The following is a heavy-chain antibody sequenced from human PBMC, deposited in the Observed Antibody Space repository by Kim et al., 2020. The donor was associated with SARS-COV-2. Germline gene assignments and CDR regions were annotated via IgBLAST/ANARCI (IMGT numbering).Heavy chain of an antibody. CDR1: GFTFDDYA. CDR2: ISWNSGSI. V-gene: IGHV3-9*01. D-gene: IGHD6-19*01. Sequence: GGSLRLSCAASGFTFDDYAMHWVRQAPGKGLEWVSGISWNSGSIGYADSVKGRFTISRDNAKNSLYLQMNSLRAEDTALYYCAKDIRSGWPTVMYGMDVWGQGTTVTVSS. CDR3: AKDIRSGWPTVMYGMDV. J-gene: IGHJ6*02.